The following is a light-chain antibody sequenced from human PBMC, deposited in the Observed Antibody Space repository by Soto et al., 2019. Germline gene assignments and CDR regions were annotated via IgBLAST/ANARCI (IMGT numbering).Light chain of an antibody. CDR3: CSYTCPRTYV. CDR1: SSDVGSSDL. V-gene: IGLV2-23*02. CDR2: EVS. J-gene: IGLJ1*01. Sequence: QSVLTQPASVSGSPGQSIAISCTGTSSDVGSSDLVSWYQQHPGKAPKLMIYEVSKRPSGVSDRFSGSKSDNTASLTISGLQDEDEADYYCCSYTCPRTYVLGTGTKVTV.